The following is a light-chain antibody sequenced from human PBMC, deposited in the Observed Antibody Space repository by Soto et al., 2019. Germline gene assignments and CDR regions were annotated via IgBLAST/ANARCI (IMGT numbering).Light chain of an antibody. CDR1: QDISNY. CDR2: DAS. V-gene: IGKV1-33*01. Sequence: DIQMTQSPSSLSASVGDRVTITCQASQDISNYLNWYQQKPGKAPKLLIYDASNLETGVPSRFSGSGSGTDFTFTISSLQPEDIATYYCQQYGFGGGTKVEIK. CDR3: QQYG. J-gene: IGKJ4*01.